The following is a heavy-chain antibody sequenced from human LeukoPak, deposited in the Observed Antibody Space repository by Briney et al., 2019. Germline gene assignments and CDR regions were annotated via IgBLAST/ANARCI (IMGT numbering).Heavy chain of an antibody. CDR2: IYYSGST. Sequence: SETLSLTCTVSGGSFSTYYWSWIRQPPGKGLEWIGYIYYSGSTDYNPSLKSRVTMSLDTSKNQFSLNLSSVTAADTAVYYCAREVVAGDDAFDIWGQGTMVTVSS. J-gene: IGHJ3*02. CDR1: GGSFSTYY. V-gene: IGHV4-59*01. D-gene: IGHD2-15*01. CDR3: AREVVAGDDAFDI.